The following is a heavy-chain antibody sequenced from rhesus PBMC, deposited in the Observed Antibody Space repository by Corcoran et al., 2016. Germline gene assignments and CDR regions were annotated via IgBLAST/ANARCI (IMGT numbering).Heavy chain of an antibody. CDR1: GGSISDDYY. V-gene: IGHV4-106*01. CDR3: ARDGHDYGNYDDY. J-gene: IGHJ4*01. Sequence: QVQLQESGPGLVKPSEPLSLTCAVSGGSISDDYYWTWIRQPPGTGLEWIGYSYGSSGGTNYNPSLKNRVTISIDTSKNQFSLKLSSVTAADTAVYYCARDGHDYGNYDDYWGQGVLVTVSS. CDR2: SYGSSGGT. D-gene: IGHD4-29*01.